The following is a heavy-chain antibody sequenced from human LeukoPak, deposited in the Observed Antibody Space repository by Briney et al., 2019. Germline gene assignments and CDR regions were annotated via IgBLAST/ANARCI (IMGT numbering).Heavy chain of an antibody. CDR3: ARSGSYYVYAFDI. CDR2: IYTSGST. V-gene: IGHV4-61*02. D-gene: IGHD1-26*01. Sequence: SRTLSLTCTVSGGSISNGSYYWSWIRQPAGKGLEWIGRIYTSGSTNYNPSLKSRVTISVDTSKNQFSLKLSSVTAADTAVYYCARSGSYYVYAFDIWGQGTMVTVSS. CDR1: GGSISNGSYY. J-gene: IGHJ3*02.